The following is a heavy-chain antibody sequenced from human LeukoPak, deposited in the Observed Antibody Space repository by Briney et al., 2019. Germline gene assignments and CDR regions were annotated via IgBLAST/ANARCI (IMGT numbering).Heavy chain of an antibody. CDR1: GGSISSYC. CDR3: ARAHYELGY. V-gene: IGHV4-59*12. D-gene: IGHD3-22*01. Sequence: SETLSLTCTVSGGSISSYCWSWIRQPPGKGLEWIGYIYYSGSTNYNPSLKSRVTISVDTSKNQFSLKLSSVTAADTAVYYCARAHYELGYWGQGTLVTVSS. J-gene: IGHJ4*02. CDR2: IYYSGST.